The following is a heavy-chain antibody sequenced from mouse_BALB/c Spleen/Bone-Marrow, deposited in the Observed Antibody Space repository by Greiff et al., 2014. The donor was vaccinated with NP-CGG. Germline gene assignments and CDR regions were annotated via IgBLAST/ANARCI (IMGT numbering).Heavy chain of an antibody. CDR2: INPYNGDT. CDR3: GVPYYYGSRDFDY. V-gene: IGHV1-37*01. J-gene: IGHJ2*01. D-gene: IGHD1-1*01. Sequence: VQLKESGPELVKPGASVKISCKASGYSFTGYFMNWVKQSHGKSLEWIGRINPYNGDTFNNQKFKGKATLTVDKSPSTAHMELLSLTSEDSAVYYCGVPYYYGSRDFDYWGQGTTLTVSS. CDR1: GYSFTGYF.